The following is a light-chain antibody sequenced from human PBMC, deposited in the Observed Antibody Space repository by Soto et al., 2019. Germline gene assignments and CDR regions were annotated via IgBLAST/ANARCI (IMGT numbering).Light chain of an antibody. CDR1: QSVSSSF. CDR3: QQYGSSRT. J-gene: IGKJ1*01. CDR2: GAS. V-gene: IGKV3-20*01. Sequence: EIVLAQSPATLSLSPGERATLSCRASQSVSSSFLAWYQQKAGQAPRLLIYGASSRATGIPDRFSGGGSGTDFPLTISRLEPDYFALYYCQQYGSSRTFGQGTKVDIK.